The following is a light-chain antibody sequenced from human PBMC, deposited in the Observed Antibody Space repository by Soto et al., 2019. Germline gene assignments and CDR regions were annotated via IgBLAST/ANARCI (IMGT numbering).Light chain of an antibody. CDR2: DVS. CDR1: SSDVGAYNY. Sequence: QSALTQPRSVSGSPGQSVTISCTGTSSDVGAYNYVSWYQQHPGKAPKFIIYDVSTRPSGVPDRFSGSKSGNTASLIISGLQAEDEADYYCSSYAGSYSFVFGSGTKLTV. V-gene: IGLV2-11*01. CDR3: SSYAGSYSFV. J-gene: IGLJ1*01.